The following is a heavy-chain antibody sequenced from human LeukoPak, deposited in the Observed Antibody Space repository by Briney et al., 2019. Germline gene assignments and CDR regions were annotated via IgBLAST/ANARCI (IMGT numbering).Heavy chain of an antibody. D-gene: IGHD2-2*03. Sequence: GGSLRLSCAASGFTFSTYAMSWVRQAPGKGLEWVSTIPGGGGSTYYADSVKGRFTISRDNSKNTLYLQMNSLRAEDTAVYYCAKAFGYCSSTSCYFGRFDPWGQGTLVTVSS. V-gene: IGHV3-23*01. CDR3: AKAFGYCSSTSCYFGRFDP. J-gene: IGHJ5*02. CDR2: IPGGGGST. CDR1: GFTFSTYA.